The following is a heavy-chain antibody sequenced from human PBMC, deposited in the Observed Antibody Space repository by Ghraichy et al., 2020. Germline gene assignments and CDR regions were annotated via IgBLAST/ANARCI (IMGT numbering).Heavy chain of an antibody. CDR3: AREDVVAAAGVYMDV. Sequence: SETLSLTCAVYGGSFSGYYWSWIRQPPGKGLEWIGEINHSGSTNYNPSLKSRVTISVDTSKNQFSLKLSSVTAADTAVYYCAREDVVAAAGVYMDVWGKGTTVTVSS. CDR2: INHSGST. J-gene: IGHJ6*03. D-gene: IGHD6-13*01. V-gene: IGHV4-34*01. CDR1: GGSFSGYY.